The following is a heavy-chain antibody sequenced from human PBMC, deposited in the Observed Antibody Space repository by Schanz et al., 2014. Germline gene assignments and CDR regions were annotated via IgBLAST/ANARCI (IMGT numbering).Heavy chain of an antibody. J-gene: IGHJ4*02. D-gene: IGHD4-17*01. Sequence: DVQLVESGGGLIQPGGSLRLSCVASGFTVSSNYMSWVRQAPGKGLEWVSVIYSDGRTYYGDSVKGRFTISRDNSKNTLYLQMNGLRADDTAVYYCARGRFGDYYFDYWGQGTLVTVSS. CDR2: IYSDGRT. CDR1: GFTVSSNY. CDR3: ARGRFGDYYFDY. V-gene: IGHV3-53*01.